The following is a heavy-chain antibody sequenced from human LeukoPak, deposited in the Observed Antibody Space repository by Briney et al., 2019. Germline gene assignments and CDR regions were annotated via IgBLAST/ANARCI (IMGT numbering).Heavy chain of an antibody. CDR3: ARGRRSSGPKGNWFDP. Sequence: ASVTVSCKASGYTFTSYDINWVRQATGQGLEWMGWMNPNSGNTGYAQKFQGRVTMTRNSSISTAYMELSSLRSEDTAVYYCARGRRSSGPKGNWFDPWGQGTLVTVSS. V-gene: IGHV1-8*01. CDR2: MNPNSGNT. D-gene: IGHD6-19*01. CDR1: GYTFTSYD. J-gene: IGHJ5*02.